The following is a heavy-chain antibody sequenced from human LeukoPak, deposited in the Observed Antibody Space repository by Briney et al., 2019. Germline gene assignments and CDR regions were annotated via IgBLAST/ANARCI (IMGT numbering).Heavy chain of an antibody. CDR2: ISAYNGNT. CDR3: ARARSNYDYGDYGLFDY. Sequence: ASVKVSCKASGYTFTSYGISWVRRAPGQGLEWMGWISAYNGNTNYAQKLQGRVTMTTDTSTSTAYMELRSLRSDDTAVYYCARARSNYDYGDYGLFDYWGQGTLVTVSS. J-gene: IGHJ4*02. CDR1: GYTFTSYG. D-gene: IGHD4-17*01. V-gene: IGHV1-18*01.